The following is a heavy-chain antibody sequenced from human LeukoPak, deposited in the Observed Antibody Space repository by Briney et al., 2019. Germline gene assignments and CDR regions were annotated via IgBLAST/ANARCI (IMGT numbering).Heavy chain of an antibody. J-gene: IGHJ4*02. Sequence: PSETLSLTCTVSGGSISSYYWSWIRQPPGKGLEWIGYIYYSGSTKYNPSLKSRVTISVDTSKNQFSLKLSSVTAADTAVYYCARAPSYYDILTAYYTGYFDYWGQGTLVTASS. D-gene: IGHD3-9*01. CDR1: GGSISSYY. V-gene: IGHV4-59*01. CDR3: ARAPSYYDILTAYYTGYFDY. CDR2: IYYSGST.